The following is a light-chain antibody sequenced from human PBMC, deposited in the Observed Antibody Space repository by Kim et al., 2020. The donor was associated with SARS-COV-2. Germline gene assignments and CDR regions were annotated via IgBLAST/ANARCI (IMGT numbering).Light chain of an antibody. CDR2: GAS. Sequence: EGVLTQSPGTLSLSPGERATLSCRATQSVRGDFLAWYQQKHGQAPRLLIYGASSRTDGLPDRFSASGSGTDFTLTISRLEPEDFAVYYCQQYGTPPLTFGGGTKVDIK. CDR3: QQYGTPPLT. CDR1: QSVRGDF. J-gene: IGKJ4*01. V-gene: IGKV3-20*01.